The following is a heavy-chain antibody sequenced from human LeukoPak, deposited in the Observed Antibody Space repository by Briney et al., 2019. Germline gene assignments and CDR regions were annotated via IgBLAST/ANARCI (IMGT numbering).Heavy chain of an antibody. CDR3: VRDRGTYRPIDY. Sequence: GGSLRLSCAASGFTFSSYTMNWVRQAPGKGLEWVSSISYTGTYIYYADSVKGRFTISRDNAQNSLYLQMNSLRAEDTAIYYCVRDRGTYRPIDYWGQGTLVTVSS. CDR1: GFTFSSYT. D-gene: IGHD1-26*01. CDR2: ISYTGTYI. V-gene: IGHV3-21*04. J-gene: IGHJ4*02.